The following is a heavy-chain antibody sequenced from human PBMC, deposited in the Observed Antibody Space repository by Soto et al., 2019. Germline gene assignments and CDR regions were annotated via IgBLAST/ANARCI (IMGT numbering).Heavy chain of an antibody. CDR1: GFTFSSYA. CDR2: ISGSGGST. D-gene: IGHD3-16*02. J-gene: IGHJ4*02. V-gene: IGHV3-23*01. Sequence: GGSLRLSCAASGFTFSSYAMSWVRRSPGKGLEWVSAISGSGGSTYYADSVKGRFTISRDNSKNTLYLQMNSLRAEDTAVYYCATQDVMITFGGVIVPLDYWGQGTLVTVSS. CDR3: ATQDVMITFGGVIVPLDY.